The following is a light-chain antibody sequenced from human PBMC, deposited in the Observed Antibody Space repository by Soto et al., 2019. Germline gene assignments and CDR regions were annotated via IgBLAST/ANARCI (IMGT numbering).Light chain of an antibody. J-gene: IGLJ2*01. Sequence: QSVLTQPPSTSGTPGQRVTISCSGRSSNIGSKYVYWYQQLPGTAPKLLIYRDNQRTSGVPYRFTVSKSGISAYLAISGLRSDDEAEEYWAALEESLSGVVFGGG. CDR3: AALEESLSGVV. V-gene: IGLV1-47*01. CDR2: RDN. CDR1: SSNIGSKY.